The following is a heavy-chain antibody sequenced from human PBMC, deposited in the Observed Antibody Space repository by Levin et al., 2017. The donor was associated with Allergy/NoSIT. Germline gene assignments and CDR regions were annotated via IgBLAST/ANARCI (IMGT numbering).Heavy chain of an antibody. V-gene: IGHV4-34*01. D-gene: IGHD2-2*01. Sequence: SQTLSLTCAVYGGSFSGYYWSWIRQPPGKGLEWIGEINHSGSTNYNPSLKSRVTISVDTSKNQFSLKLSSVTAADTAVYYCARGDIVVVPAAMLYYYYYYMDVWGKGTTVTVSS. CDR1: GGSFSGYY. J-gene: IGHJ6*03. CDR3: ARGDIVVVPAAMLYYYYYYMDV. CDR2: INHSGST.